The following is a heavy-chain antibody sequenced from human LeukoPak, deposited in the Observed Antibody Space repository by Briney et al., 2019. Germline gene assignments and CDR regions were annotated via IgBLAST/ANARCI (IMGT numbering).Heavy chain of an antibody. Sequence: GGSLRLSCAASGFTFSSYGMHWVRQAPGKGLEWVAVISYDGSNKYYADSVKGRFTISRDNSKNTRYLQMNSLRAEDTAVYYCAKDRFYYGSGSPFDYWGQGTLVTVSS. J-gene: IGHJ4*02. CDR3: AKDRFYYGSGSPFDY. V-gene: IGHV3-30*18. D-gene: IGHD3-10*01. CDR1: GFTFSSYG. CDR2: ISYDGSNK.